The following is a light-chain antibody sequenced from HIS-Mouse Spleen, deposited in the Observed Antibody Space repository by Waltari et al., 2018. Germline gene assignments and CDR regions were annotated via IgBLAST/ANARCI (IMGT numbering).Light chain of an antibody. CDR3: SSYTSSSTLAV. Sequence: QSALTQPASVSGSPGQSITISCTGTSSDVGGYNYVSWYQQHPGKAPKLMIYEVSNRASGVSNRFSGSKSGNTASLTISGLQAEDEADYYCSSYTSSSTLAVFGGGTKLTVL. V-gene: IGLV2-14*01. CDR1: SSDVGGYNY. CDR2: EVS. J-gene: IGLJ2*01.